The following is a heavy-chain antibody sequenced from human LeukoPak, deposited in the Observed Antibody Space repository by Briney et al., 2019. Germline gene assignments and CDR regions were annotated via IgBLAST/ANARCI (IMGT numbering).Heavy chain of an antibody. CDR3: ARVGAIDCGGDCFIDY. CDR2: IYPGDSDT. CDR1: GYSFTSYW. Sequence: GESLKISCKGSGYSFTSYWISWVRQMPGKGLEWMGIIYPGDSDTRYSPSFQGQVTISADKSISTAYLQWSSLKASDTAMYYCARVGAIDCGGDCFIDYWGQGTLVTVSS. D-gene: IGHD2-21*02. V-gene: IGHV5-51*01. J-gene: IGHJ4*02.